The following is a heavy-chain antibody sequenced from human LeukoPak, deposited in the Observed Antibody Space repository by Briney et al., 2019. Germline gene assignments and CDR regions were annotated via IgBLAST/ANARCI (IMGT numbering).Heavy chain of an antibody. D-gene: IGHD3-10*01. CDR1: GFTLSSYG. Sequence: GGSLRLSCAASGFTLSSYGMSWVRQAPGKGLGWVSAISGSGGTTYYADSLKGRFTIYRDNSKNTLYLQMSSLRAEDTALYYCARDRISGSGSLDHWGQGTLVTISS. J-gene: IGHJ5*02. CDR2: ISGSGGTT. V-gene: IGHV3-23*01. CDR3: ARDRISGSGSLDH.